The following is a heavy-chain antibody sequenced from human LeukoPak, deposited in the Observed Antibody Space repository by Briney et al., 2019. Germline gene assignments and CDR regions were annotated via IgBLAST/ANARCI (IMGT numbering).Heavy chain of an antibody. V-gene: IGHV5-51*01. J-gene: IGHJ5*02. Sequence: GESLKISCKGSGYSFINYWIGWVRQMPGKGLEWMGILYPGDSDTRYSPSFQGQVTISADKSISTAYLQWSSLKASDTAMYYCARLFALDDSSGYYYGGWFDPWGQGTLVTVSS. CDR3: ARLFALDDSSGYYYGGWFDP. CDR2: LYPGDSDT. D-gene: IGHD3-22*01. CDR1: GYSFINYW.